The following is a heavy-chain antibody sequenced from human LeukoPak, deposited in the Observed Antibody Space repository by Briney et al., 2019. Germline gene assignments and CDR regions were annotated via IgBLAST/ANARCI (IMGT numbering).Heavy chain of an antibody. CDR1: GGSISSSSYY. V-gene: IGHV3-23*01. J-gene: IGHJ4*02. Sequence: ETLSLTCTVSGGSISSSSYYWGWVRQAPGKGLEWVSAISGSGGSAYYTDSVKGRFTISRDNSKNTLYLQMNSLRAEDTAIYYCAKGYYDFWSGHPPLDYWGQGTLVTVSS. D-gene: IGHD3-3*01. CDR2: ISGSGGSA. CDR3: AKGYYDFWSGHPPLDY.